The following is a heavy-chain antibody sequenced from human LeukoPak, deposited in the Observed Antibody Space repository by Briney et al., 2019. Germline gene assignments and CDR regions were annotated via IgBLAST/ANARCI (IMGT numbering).Heavy chain of an antibody. CDR1: GGSLSGYY. V-gene: IGHV4-34*01. D-gene: IGHD6-13*01. CDR2: INHSGGT. Sequence: PSETLSLTCGVYGGSLSGYYWSWIRQSPGKGLEWMGEINHSGGTYYSPSLKSRVTISADTSKKQFSLKLRSVTAADTAVYYCARKGGGQLVNTRRWFDPWGQGTLVTVSS. CDR3: ARKGGGQLVNTRRWFDP. J-gene: IGHJ5*02.